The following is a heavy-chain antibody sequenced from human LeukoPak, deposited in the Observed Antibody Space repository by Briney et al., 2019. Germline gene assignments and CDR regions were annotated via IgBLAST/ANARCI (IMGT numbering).Heavy chain of an antibody. CDR3: ARDSKGSGWYSGFDY. D-gene: IGHD6-19*01. CDR2: ISSSSSYI. V-gene: IGHV3-21*01. J-gene: IGHJ4*02. Sequence: PGGSLRLSCAASGFTFSSYSRNWVRQAPGKGLEWVSSISSSSSYIYYADSVKGRFTISRDNAKNSLYLQMNSLRAEDTAVYYCARDSKGSGWYSGFDYWGQGTLVTVFS. CDR1: GFTFSSYS.